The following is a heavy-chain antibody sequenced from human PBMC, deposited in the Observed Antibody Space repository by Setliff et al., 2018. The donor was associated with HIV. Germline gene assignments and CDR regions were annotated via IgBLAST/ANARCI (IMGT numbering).Heavy chain of an antibody. CDR2: ISHSGGI. Sequence: SETLSLTCAVSNYSISSDYYWGWIRQPPGKGLEWIGSISHSGGIYYNPSPSLKSRVTISLDTSKTQLSLRLNSVTAADTAVYYCAAWGPRYSYAPYFFDSWGQGTLVTVSS. D-gene: IGHD5-18*01. CDR1: NYSISSDYY. J-gene: IGHJ4*02. V-gene: IGHV4-38-2*01. CDR3: AAWGPRYSYAPYFFDS.